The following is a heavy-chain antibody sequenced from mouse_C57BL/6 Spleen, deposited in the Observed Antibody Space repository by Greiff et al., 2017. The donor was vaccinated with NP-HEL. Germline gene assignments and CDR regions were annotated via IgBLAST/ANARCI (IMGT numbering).Heavy chain of an antibody. CDR1: GYAFSSSW. CDR2: IYPGDGDT. J-gene: IGHJ2*01. V-gene: IGHV1-82*01. D-gene: IGHD1-2*01. Sequence: QVQLQQSGPELVKPGASVKISCKASGYAFSSSWMNWVKQRPGKGLEWIGRIYPGDGDTNYNGKFKGKATLTADKSSSTAYMQLSSLTSEDSAVYFCARRGIWLEGFDYWGQGTTLTVSS. CDR3: ARRGIWLEGFDY.